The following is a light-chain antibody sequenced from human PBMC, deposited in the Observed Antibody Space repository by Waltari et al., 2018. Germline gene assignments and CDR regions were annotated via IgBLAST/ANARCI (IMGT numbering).Light chain of an antibody. Sequence: QSALTQPASVSGSPGQSITISCPGTSSDVGGYNYVSCYQQHPGKAPKLMIYDVSNRPSGVSNRFSGSKSGNTASLTISGLQAEDEADYYCSSYISSSTLELFGGGTSLTVL. CDR3: SSYISSSTLEL. CDR1: SSDVGGYNY. V-gene: IGLV2-14*03. J-gene: IGLJ2*01. CDR2: DVS.